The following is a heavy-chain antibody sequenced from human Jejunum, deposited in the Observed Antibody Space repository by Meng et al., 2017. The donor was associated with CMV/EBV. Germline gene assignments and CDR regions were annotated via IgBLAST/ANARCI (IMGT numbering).Heavy chain of an antibody. J-gene: IGHJ4*02. CDR2: FYSSDTY. CDR1: GGSINNYY. CDR3: ARGPGASTREGFDH. D-gene: IGHD1-26*01. Sequence: QVPLQDSGPGLVTPSETLSLTCTVSGGSINNYYWSWIRQSAGKGLEWIGRFYSSDTYNYHPSLNSRVTMSLDTSKKQFSLILSSVTAADTARYYCARGPGASTREGFDHWGLGTLVTVSS. V-gene: IGHV4-4*07.